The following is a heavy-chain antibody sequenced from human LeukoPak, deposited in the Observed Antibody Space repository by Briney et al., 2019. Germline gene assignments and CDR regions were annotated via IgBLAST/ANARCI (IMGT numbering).Heavy chain of an antibody. V-gene: IGHV5-51*01. Sequence: GESLKISCEGSGYSFSSYWIGWVRQMPGEGLERMGTIYPGDSDTRYSPSFQDQVTISADKSISSAYLQWSSLKASDTAMYYCARRPDNTGYFVYWGQGTLVTVSS. CDR1: GYSFSSYW. CDR3: ARRPDNTGYFVY. D-gene: IGHD3-22*01. J-gene: IGHJ4*02. CDR2: IYPGDSDT.